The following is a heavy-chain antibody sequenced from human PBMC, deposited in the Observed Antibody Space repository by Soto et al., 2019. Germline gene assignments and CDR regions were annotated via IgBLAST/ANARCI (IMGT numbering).Heavy chain of an antibody. CDR2: ISHDGTSQ. V-gene: IGHV3-30*18. CDR3: AKGEVRGIIPSYIDY. J-gene: IGHJ4*02. Sequence: PVGSMRLSCAASGFSFNNYDMHWVRQTPEKGLEWVAVISHDGTSQYYGDSMKGRFTISRDNSQNTLYLQMDSLRAEDTAVYYCAKGEVRGIIPSYIDYWGLGTLVTVSS. CDR1: GFSFNNYD. D-gene: IGHD3-10*01.